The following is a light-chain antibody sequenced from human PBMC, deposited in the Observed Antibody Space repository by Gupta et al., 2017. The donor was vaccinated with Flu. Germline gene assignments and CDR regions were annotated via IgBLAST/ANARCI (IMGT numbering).Light chain of an antibody. CDR1: RSVSSY. Sequence: EIVLTQSPATLSLSPGERATLSCRASRSVSSYLAWYQQKPGQAPRLLIYDASKRATGIPARFSGSGSGTDFTLTISSLEPEDFAVYYCQQRSSWPRTFGQGTKVEIK. CDR2: DAS. J-gene: IGKJ1*01. CDR3: QQRSSWPRT. V-gene: IGKV3-11*01.